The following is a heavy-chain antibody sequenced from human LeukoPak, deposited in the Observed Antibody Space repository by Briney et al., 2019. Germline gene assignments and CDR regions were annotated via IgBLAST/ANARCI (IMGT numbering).Heavy chain of an antibody. Sequence: GGSLRLSCAASGFTFSDYGMHWVRQAPGKGLEWVAVIWYDGSNKYYADSVKGRFTISRGNSKDMLYLQMNSLRAEDTAVYYCARDLYYGSGSPFNWGQGTLVTVSS. CDR3: ARDLYYGSGSPFN. J-gene: IGHJ4*02. D-gene: IGHD3-10*01. V-gene: IGHV3-33*01. CDR2: IWYDGSNK. CDR1: GFTFSDYG.